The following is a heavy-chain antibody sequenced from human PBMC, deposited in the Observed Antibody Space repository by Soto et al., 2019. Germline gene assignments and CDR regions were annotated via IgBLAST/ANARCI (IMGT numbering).Heavy chain of an antibody. J-gene: IGHJ6*02. D-gene: IGHD2-2*01. CDR1: GFTFSGSA. CDR3: TRAKYKLLTLQGIYYYYGMEV. CDR2: IRSKANSYAT. Sequence: GGSLRLSCAASGFTFSGSAMHWVRQASGKGLEWVGRIRSKANSYATAYAASVKGRFTISRDDSKNTAYLQMNSLKTEDTAVYYCTRAKYKLLTLQGIYYYYGMEVWGQGTTVTVS. V-gene: IGHV3-73*01.